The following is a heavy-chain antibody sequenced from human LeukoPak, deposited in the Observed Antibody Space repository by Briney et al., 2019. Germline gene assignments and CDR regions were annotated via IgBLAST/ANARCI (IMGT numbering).Heavy chain of an antibody. CDR1: GGSISSYY. CDR2: IYYSGST. CDR3: ARLGRGGYGMDV. Sequence: SETLSLTCTVSGGSISSYYWSWIRQPPGKGLEWIGYIYYSGSTNHNPSLKSRVTISVDTSKNQFSLKLSSVTAADTAVYYCARLGRGGYGMDVWGQGTTVTVSS. V-gene: IGHV4-59*08. D-gene: IGHD3-10*01. J-gene: IGHJ6*02.